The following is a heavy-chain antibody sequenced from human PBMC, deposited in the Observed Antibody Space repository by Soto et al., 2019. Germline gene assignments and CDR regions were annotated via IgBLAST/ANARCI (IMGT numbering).Heavy chain of an antibody. Sequence: GGSLRLSCAASGFTFSSYAMSWVRQAPGKGLEWVSAISGSGGSTYYADSVKGRFTISRDNSKNTLYLQMNSLRAEDTAVYYCAKEPSYGLWLDAYYFDYWGQGTLVTVSS. CDR3: AKEPSYGLWLDAYYFDY. J-gene: IGHJ4*02. CDR2: ISGSGGST. V-gene: IGHV3-23*01. D-gene: IGHD3-16*01. CDR1: GFTFSSYA.